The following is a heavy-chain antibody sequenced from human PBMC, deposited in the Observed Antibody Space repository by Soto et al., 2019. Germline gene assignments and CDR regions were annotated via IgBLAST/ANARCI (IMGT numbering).Heavy chain of an antibody. CDR3: ATHGGSYPYYFDY. CDR2: IYSGGST. D-gene: IGHD1-26*01. CDR1: GFTVSRTY. J-gene: IGHJ4*02. V-gene: IGHV3-53*01. Sequence: ASGFTVSRTYMSWVRHAPGKGLEWVSVIYSGGSTYYADSVKGRFTISRDNSKNTLYLQMNSLRAEDTAVYYCATHGGSYPYYFDYWGQGTRVTVSA.